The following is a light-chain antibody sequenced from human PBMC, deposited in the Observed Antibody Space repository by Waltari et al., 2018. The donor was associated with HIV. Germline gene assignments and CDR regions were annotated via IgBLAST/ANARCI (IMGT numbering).Light chain of an antibody. CDR1: SSYIGRIP. CDR3: AAWDDSLNYWV. CDR2: SNE. V-gene: IGLV1-44*01. Sequence: PVLTQPPSASATPGQMVTISCYGGSSYIGRIPVDWYQPLTGTAHTLHIYSNEPQPSGIPGLFSCTKTGTSASLAIICLQSEEEADYYCAAWDDSLNYWVFGGGTKLTVL. J-gene: IGLJ3*02.